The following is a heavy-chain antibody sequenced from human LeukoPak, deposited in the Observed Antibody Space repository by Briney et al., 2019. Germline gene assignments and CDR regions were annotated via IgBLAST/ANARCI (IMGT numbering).Heavy chain of an antibody. D-gene: IGHD6-25*01. Sequence: GGSLRLSCAASGFTFSSYAMSWVRQAPGKGLEWVSGIFGSGTTYYTDSVNGRFTISRDNSKNTLYLQMSSLRAEDTAIYYCAKTLGIAATHPSNWGQGTLVTVSS. CDR3: AKTLGIAATHPSN. CDR2: IFGSGTT. V-gene: IGHV3-23*01. J-gene: IGHJ4*02. CDR1: GFTFSSYA.